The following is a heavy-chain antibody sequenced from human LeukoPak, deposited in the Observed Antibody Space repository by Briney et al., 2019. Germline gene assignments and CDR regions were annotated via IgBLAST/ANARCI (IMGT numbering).Heavy chain of an antibody. Sequence: PGGSLRLSCAASGFTFSNAWMSWVRQAPGKGLEWVGRIKSKTDGGTTDYAAPVKGRFTISRDDSKNTLYLQMNSLKTEDTAVYYCTTDLHSSSSSSSFDYWGQGTLVTVSS. J-gene: IGHJ4*02. D-gene: IGHD6-6*01. CDR2: IKSKTDGGTT. CDR3: TTDLHSSSSSSSFDY. CDR1: GFTFSNAW. V-gene: IGHV3-15*01.